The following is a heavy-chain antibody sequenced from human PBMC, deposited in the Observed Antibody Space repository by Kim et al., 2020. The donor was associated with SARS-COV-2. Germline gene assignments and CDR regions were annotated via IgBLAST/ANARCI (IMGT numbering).Heavy chain of an antibody. Sequence: SVKVSCKASGGTFSSYAISWVRQAPGQGLEWMGGIIPIFGTANYAQKFQGRVTITADESTSTAYMELSSLRSEDTAVYYCAKGDYYDSSGYYFDAFDIWGQGTMVTVSS. CDR2: IIPIFGTA. CDR1: GGTFSSYA. V-gene: IGHV1-69*13. D-gene: IGHD3-22*01. CDR3: AKGDYYDSSGYYFDAFDI. J-gene: IGHJ3*02.